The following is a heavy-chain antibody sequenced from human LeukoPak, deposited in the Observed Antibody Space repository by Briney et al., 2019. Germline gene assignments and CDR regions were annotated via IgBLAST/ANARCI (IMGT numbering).Heavy chain of an antibody. J-gene: IGHJ4*02. CDR1: GFTFSSYA. CDR3: AKDDYGEPIEY. Sequence: GGSLRLSCAASGFTFSSYAMSWVRQAPGKGLEWVSAISGSGGSTYYADSVKGRLTISRDNSKNTLYLQMNSLRAEDTAVYYCAKDDYGEPIEYWGQGTLVTVSS. CDR2: ISGSGGST. V-gene: IGHV3-23*01. D-gene: IGHD4-17*01.